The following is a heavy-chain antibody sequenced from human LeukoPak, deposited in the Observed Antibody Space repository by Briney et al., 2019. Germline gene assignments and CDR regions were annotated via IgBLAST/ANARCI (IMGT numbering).Heavy chain of an antibody. CDR2: INHSGST. Sequence: SETLSLTCAVYGGSFSGYYWSWIRQPPGKGLEWIGEINHSGSTNYNPSLKSRVTISVHTSKNQFSLKLSSVTAADTAVYYCARAVYVNYYGSGSYWNYWGQGTLVTVSS. J-gene: IGHJ4*02. CDR1: GGSFSGYY. CDR3: ARAVYVNYYGSGSYWNY. V-gene: IGHV4-34*01. D-gene: IGHD3-10*01.